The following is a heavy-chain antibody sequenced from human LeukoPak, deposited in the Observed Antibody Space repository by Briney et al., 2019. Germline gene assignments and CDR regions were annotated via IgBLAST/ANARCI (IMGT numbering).Heavy chain of an antibody. D-gene: IGHD3-3*01. V-gene: IGHV1-69*05. CDR3: ARNRKYDFWSGYSFHMDV. Sequence: GSSVKVSCKASGGTFSSYAISWVRQAPGQGLEWMGGIIPIFGTASYAQKFQGRVTITTDESTSTAYMELSSLRSEDTAVYYCARNRKYDFWSGYSFHMDVWGKGTTVTVSS. CDR1: GGTFSSYA. CDR2: IIPIFGTA. J-gene: IGHJ6*03.